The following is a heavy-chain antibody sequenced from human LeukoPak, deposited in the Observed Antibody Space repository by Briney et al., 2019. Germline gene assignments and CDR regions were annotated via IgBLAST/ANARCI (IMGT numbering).Heavy chain of an antibody. D-gene: IGHD3-10*01. J-gene: IGHJ4*02. Sequence: SETLSLTCTVSGGSISSYYWSWIRQPPGKGLEWIGYIYDSGSTNYNPSLKSRVTISVDTSKNQFSLKLSSVTAADTAMYYCARAPGYGSGSYYFDYWGQGILVTVSS. CDR1: GGSISSYY. CDR2: IYDSGST. CDR3: ARAPGYGSGSYYFDY. V-gene: IGHV4-59*08.